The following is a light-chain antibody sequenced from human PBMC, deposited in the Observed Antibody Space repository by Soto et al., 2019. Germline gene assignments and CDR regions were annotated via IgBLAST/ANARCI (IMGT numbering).Light chain of an antibody. Sequence: EIVLTQSPGTLSLSPGARATLSCRASQSVSSSLAWYQQKPGQAPRLLIYGTSNRATAIPDRFSGSRSGADFTLTISRLEPEDFALYYCQQYGISPRTFGPGTKVEI. J-gene: IGKJ1*01. CDR3: QQYGISPRT. CDR2: GTS. V-gene: IGKV3-20*01. CDR1: QSVSSS.